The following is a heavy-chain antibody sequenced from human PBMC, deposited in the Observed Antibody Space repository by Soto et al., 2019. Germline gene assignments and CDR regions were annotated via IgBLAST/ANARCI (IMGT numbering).Heavy chain of an antibody. CDR2: IDPSDSYT. Sequence: PGESLKISFKGSGYSFTSYLISWVRQMPVKGLAWMGRIDPSDSYTNYSPSFQGHVTISADKSISTAYLQWSSLKASDTAMYYCERQAIEYATITYYYYYGMDVWGQGTTVTVCS. CDR1: GYSFTSYL. D-gene: IGHD2-8*01. CDR3: ERQAIEYATITYYYYYGMDV. V-gene: IGHV5-10-1*01. J-gene: IGHJ6*02.